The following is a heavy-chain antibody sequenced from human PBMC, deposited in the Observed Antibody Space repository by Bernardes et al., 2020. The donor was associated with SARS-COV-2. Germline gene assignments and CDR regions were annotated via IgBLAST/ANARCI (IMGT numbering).Heavy chain of an antibody. CDR2: ISGSGGST. J-gene: IGHJ6*02. V-gene: IGHV3-23*01. Sequence: GSLRLSCAASGFTFSSYAMSWVRQAPGKGLEWVSAISGSGGSTYYADSVKGRFTISRDNSKNTLYLQMNSLRAEDTAVYYCAKGSLSAAKGGYYYYYGMDVWGQGTTVTVSS. CDR1: GFTFSSYA. CDR3: AKGSLSAAKGGYYYYYGMDV. D-gene: IGHD2-2*01.